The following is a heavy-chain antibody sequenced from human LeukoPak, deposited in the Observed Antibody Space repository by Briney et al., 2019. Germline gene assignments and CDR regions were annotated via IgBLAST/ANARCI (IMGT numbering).Heavy chain of an antibody. CDR1: GYTFMSHG. Sequence: ASVKVSCKAYGYTFMSHGISWVRQAPGQGLEWMGWISCSSSNTNYAQRLQGRVTMTTDTSTTTAYMELRSLRSDDTAVYYRARATGTWGHDGFDIWGQGTMVTVSS. D-gene: IGHD3-16*01. J-gene: IGHJ3*02. CDR2: ISCSSSNT. CDR3: ARATGTWGHDGFDI. V-gene: IGHV1-18*01.